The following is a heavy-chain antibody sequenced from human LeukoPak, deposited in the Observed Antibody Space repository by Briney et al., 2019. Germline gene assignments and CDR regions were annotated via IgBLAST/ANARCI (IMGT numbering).Heavy chain of an antibody. J-gene: IGHJ4*02. CDR2: INWNGGRI. V-gene: IGHV3-20*04. CDR1: GFTFDDYG. Sequence: GGSLRLSCAASGFTFDDYGMSWVRQAPGTGLEWVSGINWNGGRIDYADSVKGRFTISRDNAKNSLYLQMNSLRAEDTALYYCASGGIYYGAAFDFWGQGTLVTVSS. D-gene: IGHD1-26*01. CDR3: ASGGIYYGAAFDF.